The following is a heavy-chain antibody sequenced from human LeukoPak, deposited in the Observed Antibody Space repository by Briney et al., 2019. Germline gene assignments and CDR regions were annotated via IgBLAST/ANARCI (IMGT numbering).Heavy chain of an antibody. Sequence: GGSLRLSCGGSGFTFQEYGMSWVRQPPGKGLEWVSGINWNGGSTGYGDSVKGRFTISRDNAKNSLYLQMNSLRAEDMALYYCAKGLEFGDPIDYWGQGTLVTVSS. V-gene: IGHV3-20*04. D-gene: IGHD3-10*01. CDR1: GFTFQEYG. CDR2: INWNGGST. J-gene: IGHJ4*02. CDR3: AKGLEFGDPIDY.